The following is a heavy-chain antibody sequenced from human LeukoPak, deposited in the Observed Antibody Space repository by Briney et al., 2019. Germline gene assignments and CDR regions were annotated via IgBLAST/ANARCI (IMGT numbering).Heavy chain of an antibody. V-gene: IGHV3-21*01. Sequence: GGSLRLSCAASGFTFSSYSMNWVRQAPGKELEWVSSISSSSSYIYYADSVKGRFTISRDNAKNSLYLQMNSLRAEDTAVYYCARKYCSGGSCFDYWGQGTLVTVSS. D-gene: IGHD2-15*01. CDR2: ISSSSSYI. J-gene: IGHJ4*02. CDR3: ARKYCSGGSCFDY. CDR1: GFTFSSYS.